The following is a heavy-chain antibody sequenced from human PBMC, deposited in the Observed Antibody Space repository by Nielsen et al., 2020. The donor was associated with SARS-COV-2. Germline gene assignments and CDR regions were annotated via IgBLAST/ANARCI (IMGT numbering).Heavy chain of an antibody. V-gene: IGHV4-39*01. CDR2: IYYSGST. J-gene: IGHJ4*02. Sequence: RQAPGKGLEWIGSIYYSGSTYYNPSLKSRVTISVDTSKNQFSLKLSPVTAADTAVYYCARHNRGEYSSSPIDYWGQGTLVTVSS. D-gene: IGHD6-6*01. CDR3: ARHNRGEYSSSPIDY.